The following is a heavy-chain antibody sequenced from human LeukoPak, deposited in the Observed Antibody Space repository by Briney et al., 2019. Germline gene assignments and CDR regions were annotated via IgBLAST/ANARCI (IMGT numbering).Heavy chain of an antibody. D-gene: IGHD2-2*02. V-gene: IGHV3-30-3*01. CDR3: ASPLRYCSSTSCYSVYFQH. CDR1: GFTFSSYA. J-gene: IGHJ1*01. Sequence: PGRSLRLSCAASGFTFSSYAMHWVRQAPGKGLEWVAVISHDGSNKYYADSVKGRITISRDNSKNTLYLQMNSLRAEDTAVYYCASPLRYCSSTSCYSVYFQHWGQGTLVTVSS. CDR2: ISHDGSNK.